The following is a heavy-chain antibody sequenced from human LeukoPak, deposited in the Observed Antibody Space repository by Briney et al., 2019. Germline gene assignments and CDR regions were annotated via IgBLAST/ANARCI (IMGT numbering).Heavy chain of an antibody. V-gene: IGHV5-10-1*01. CDR2: INPSDSYT. D-gene: IGHD2-2*01. J-gene: IGHJ5*02. Sequence: AESLMISCKGAGYIIITYWVNWLRRMPARGLEWMGWINPSDSYTNSSPSLQGHVTISADKSISTAYLQWSSLKASDTAMYYCAGTGYCSSTSCYSWFDPWGQGTLVTVSS. CDR3: AGTGYCSSTSCYSWFDP. CDR1: GYIIITYW.